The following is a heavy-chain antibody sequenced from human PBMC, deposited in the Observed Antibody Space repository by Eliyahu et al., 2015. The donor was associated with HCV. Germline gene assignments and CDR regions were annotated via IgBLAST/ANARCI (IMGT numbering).Heavy chain of an antibody. V-gene: IGHV3-23*01. CDR2: ISSSGGST. J-gene: IGHJ4*02. CDR1: GFGFSNCA. D-gene: IGHD5-12*01. Sequence: EVQLLESGGGLVQPGGSLXLSXAASGFGFSNCAMXWVRQAXGKGLEWVXGISSSGGSTYYADSVKGRFTISRDTSKDTLYLQMNSLRAEDTAVYYCAKVQWLRITHXDYWGQGTLVTVSX. CDR3: AKVQWLRITHXDY.